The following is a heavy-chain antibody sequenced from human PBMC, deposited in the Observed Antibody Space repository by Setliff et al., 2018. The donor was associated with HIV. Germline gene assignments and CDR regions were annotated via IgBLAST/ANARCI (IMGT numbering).Heavy chain of an antibody. J-gene: IGHJ4*02. CDR2: INHSGST. D-gene: IGHD1-26*01. CDR3: ARGHGVYSGSYLAVYFDY. CDR1: GGSFSGYY. V-gene: IGHV4-34*01. Sequence: SETLSLTCAVYGGSFSGYYWSWTRQPPGKGLEWIGEINHSGSTNYKPSLKSRVTISVDMSKNQVSLEVSSVTAADTAVYYCARGHGVYSGSYLAVYFDYWGQGTLVTVSS.